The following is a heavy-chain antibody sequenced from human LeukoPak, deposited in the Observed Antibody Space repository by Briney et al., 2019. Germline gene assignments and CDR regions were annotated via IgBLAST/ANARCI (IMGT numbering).Heavy chain of an antibody. V-gene: IGHV1-2*02. J-gene: IGHJ5*02. CDR1: GYTFTAYY. CDR3: ARGNEGYCSGGSCYVGAWFDP. Sequence: GASVKVSCKASGYTFTAYYMHWVRQAPGQGLEYMGWINPNSGGTSYAQRFQGRVTMTRDTSISTAYMELSRLRSDDTAVYYCARGNEGYCSGGSCYVGAWFDPRGQGTRVTVSS. D-gene: IGHD2-15*01. CDR2: INPNSGGT.